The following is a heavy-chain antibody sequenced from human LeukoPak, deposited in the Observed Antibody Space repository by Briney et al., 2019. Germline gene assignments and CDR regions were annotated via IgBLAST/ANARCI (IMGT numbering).Heavy chain of an antibody. CDR3: AKISRGIGH. D-gene: IGHD6-13*01. V-gene: IGHV3-9*01. Sequence: PGGSLRLSCAASGFTFSSYAMSWVRQAPGKGLEWVSGISWNSGSIGYADSVKGRFTISRDNAKNSLYLQVNSLRAEDTALYYCAKISRGIGHWDQGTMVTVSS. J-gene: IGHJ3*01. CDR2: ISWNSGSI. CDR1: GFTFSSYA.